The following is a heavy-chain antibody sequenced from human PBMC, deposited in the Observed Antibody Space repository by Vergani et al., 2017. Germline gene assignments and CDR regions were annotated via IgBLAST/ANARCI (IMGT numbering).Heavy chain of an antibody. CDR2: ISGSGGST. D-gene: IGHD6-13*01. J-gene: IGHJ6*03. CDR1: GFTFSDYY. CDR3: AKAAGTYLYYYYYMDV. Sequence: VQLVESGGGLVKPGGSLRLSCAASGFTFSDYYMSWIRQAPGKGLEWVSAISGSGGSTYYADSVKGRFTISRDNSKNTLYLQMNSLRAEDTAVYYCAKAAGTYLYYYYYMDVWGKGTTVTVSS. V-gene: IGHV3-23*04.